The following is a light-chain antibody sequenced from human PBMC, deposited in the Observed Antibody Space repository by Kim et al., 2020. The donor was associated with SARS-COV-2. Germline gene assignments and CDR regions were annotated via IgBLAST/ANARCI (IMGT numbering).Light chain of an antibody. Sequence: QSALTQPRSVSGSPGQSVTISCTGTSSNVGDYDLVSWYQQHPGKAPKLIICDVNKRSSGVPERFSGSKYGNTASLTISGLQSDEEADYYCCSYGGTYTWVFGGGTQLTVL. CDR3: CSYGGTYTWV. V-gene: IGLV2-11*01. CDR1: SSNVGDYDL. CDR2: DVN. J-gene: IGLJ3*02.